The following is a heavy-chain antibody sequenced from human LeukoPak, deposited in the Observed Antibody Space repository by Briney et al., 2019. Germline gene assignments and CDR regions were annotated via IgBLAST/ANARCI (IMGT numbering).Heavy chain of an antibody. V-gene: IGHV4-4*07. J-gene: IGHJ4*02. D-gene: IGHD4-11*01. CDR3: VREGRTGNYEGY. CDR1: GGSLNYYY. CDR2: VAGSGST. Sequence: SETLSLTCYVSGGSLNYYYWSWIRQPAGRGLEWIGRVAGSGSTNYNPSLRSRATMSVDKTKNQFSLTLTAVTAADTAVYYCVREGRTGNYEGYWGPGTLVTVSS.